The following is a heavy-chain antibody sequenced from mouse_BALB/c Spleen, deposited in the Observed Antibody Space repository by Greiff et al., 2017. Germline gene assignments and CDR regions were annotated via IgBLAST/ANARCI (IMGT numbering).Heavy chain of an antibody. D-gene: IGHD2-4*01. CDR1: GYTFTSYW. CDR3: TRDYDYDGAWFAY. J-gene: IGHJ3*01. Sequence: QVQLKQPGAELVRPGASVKLSCKASGYTFTSYWINWVKQRPGQGLEWIGNIYPSDSYTNYNQKFKDKATLTVDKSSSTAYMQLSSPTSEDSAVYYCTRDYDYDGAWFAYWGQGTLVTVSA. V-gene: IGHV1-69*02. CDR2: IYPSDSYT.